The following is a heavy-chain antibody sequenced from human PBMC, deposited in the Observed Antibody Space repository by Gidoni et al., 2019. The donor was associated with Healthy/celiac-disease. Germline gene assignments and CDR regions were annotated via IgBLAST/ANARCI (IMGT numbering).Heavy chain of an antibody. CDR1: GCTLSNAW. V-gene: IGHV3-15*01. Sequence: EVQLVESGGGLVKPGGSLRLSCAASGCTLSNAWMSWVRQAPGKGLEWVGRIKSRNEGGTTDYAAPVKGRFTISVDDSKNTLYLQLNSLKTEDTALYYCATELSTRFGVVSPFGYWGQGTLVTVSS. D-gene: IGHD3-3*01. CDR2: IKSRNEGGTT. J-gene: IGHJ4*02. CDR3: ATELSTRFGVVSPFGY.